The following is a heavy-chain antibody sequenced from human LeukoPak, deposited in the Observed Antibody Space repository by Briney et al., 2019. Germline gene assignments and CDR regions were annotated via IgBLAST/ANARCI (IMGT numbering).Heavy chain of an antibody. V-gene: IGHV4-4*09. J-gene: IGHJ4*02. CDR1: GASISNYY. Sequence: SETLSLTCTVSGASISNYYWSWIRQTPEKGLEWMGHIHSSGGSSYYPSLKSRLTLSIDTSRNQLSLKLPSVTAAGTAVYFCARLGSYHDFWGQGALVTVSS. D-gene: IGHD1-26*01. CDR2: IHSSGGS. CDR3: ARLGSYHDF.